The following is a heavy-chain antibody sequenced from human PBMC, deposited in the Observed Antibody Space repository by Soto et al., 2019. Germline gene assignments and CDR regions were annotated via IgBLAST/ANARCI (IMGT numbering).Heavy chain of an antibody. J-gene: IGHJ5*02. Sequence: ASVKVSCKSSGYPFTHYGITWVRQAPGQGLEWMGWISPFNGNTNYGQTLQGRVTLTTDTSTSTVYMELRSLRSDDTAVYYCAKVQYYDILTGYSGFDPWGQGTLVTVSS. D-gene: IGHD3-9*01. V-gene: IGHV1-18*01. CDR3: AKVQYYDILTGYSGFDP. CDR1: GYPFTHYG. CDR2: ISPFNGNT.